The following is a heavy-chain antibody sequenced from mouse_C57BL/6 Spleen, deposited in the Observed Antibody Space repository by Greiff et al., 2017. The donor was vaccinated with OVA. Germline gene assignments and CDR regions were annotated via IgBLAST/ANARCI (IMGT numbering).Heavy chain of an antibody. V-gene: IGHV1-26*01. CDR2: INPNNGGT. CDR3: ARGDYGSRAWFAY. Sequence: VQLQQSGPELVKPGASVKISCKASGYTFTDYYMNWVKQSHGKSLEWIGDINPNNGGTSYNQKFKGKATLTVDKSSSTAYMELRSLTSEDSADYYCARGDYGSRAWFAYWGQGTLVTVSA. CDR1: GYTFTDYY. J-gene: IGHJ3*01. D-gene: IGHD1-1*01.